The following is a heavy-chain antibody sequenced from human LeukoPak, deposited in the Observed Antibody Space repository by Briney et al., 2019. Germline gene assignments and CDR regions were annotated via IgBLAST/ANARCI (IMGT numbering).Heavy chain of an antibody. CDR2: MNPNSGNT. J-gene: IGHJ5*02. D-gene: IGHD3-9*01. V-gene: IGHV1-8*02. Sequence: ASVKVSCKASGYTFTSYGISWVRQAPGQGLEWMGWMNPNSGNTGYAQKFQGRVTMTRNTSISTAYMELSSLRSEDTAVYYCARDLGYYDILTGLINWFDPWGQGTLVTVSS. CDR3: ARDLGYYDILTGLINWFDP. CDR1: GYTFTSYG.